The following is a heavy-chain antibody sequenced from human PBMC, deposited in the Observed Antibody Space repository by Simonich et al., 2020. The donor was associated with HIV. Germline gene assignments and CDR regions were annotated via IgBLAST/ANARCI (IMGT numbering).Heavy chain of an antibody. V-gene: IGHV1-2*02. CDR3: ARILPIKIIDSDAFDI. CDR1: GYTFTGSY. J-gene: IGHJ3*02. CDR2: INPNSGGT. Sequence: QVQLVQSGAEVKKPGASVKVSCKASGYTFTGSYMHWVRQAPGQGLGWMGWINPNSGGTNAAQKFQGRVTMTRDTSISTAYMELSRLRSDDTAVYYCARILPIKIIDSDAFDIWGQGTMVTVSS.